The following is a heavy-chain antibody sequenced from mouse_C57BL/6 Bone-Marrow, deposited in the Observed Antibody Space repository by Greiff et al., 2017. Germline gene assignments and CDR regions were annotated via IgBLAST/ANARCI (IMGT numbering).Heavy chain of an antibody. CDR1: GYTFTSYT. Sequence: QVQLQQSGAELARPGASVKMSCKASGYTFTSYTMHWVKQRPGPGLEWIGYINPSSGYTKYNQKFKDKATLTADKSSSTAYMQLSSLTSEDSAVYYCARRLTGTRGDYWGQGTTLTVSS. J-gene: IGHJ2*01. V-gene: IGHV1-4*01. CDR2: INPSSGYT. D-gene: IGHD4-1*01. CDR3: ARRLTGTRGDY.